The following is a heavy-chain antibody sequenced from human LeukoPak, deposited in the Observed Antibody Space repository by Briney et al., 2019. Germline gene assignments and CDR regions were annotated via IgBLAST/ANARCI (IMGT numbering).Heavy chain of an antibody. CDR1: GGSISNYW. Sequence: SETLSLTCTVSGGSISNYWWSWIRQPPGKGLEWIGYVFDSGGTNYNPSLKSRVTISVDTSKKQFSLKLSSVTAADTAVYYCARGYSSSWNHFDYWGQGTLVTVSS. CDR3: ARGYSSSWNHFDY. V-gene: IGHV4-59*01. J-gene: IGHJ4*02. CDR2: VFDSGGT. D-gene: IGHD6-13*01.